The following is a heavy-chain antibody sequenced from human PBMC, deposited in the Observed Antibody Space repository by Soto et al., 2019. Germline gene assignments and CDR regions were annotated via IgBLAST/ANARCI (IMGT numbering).Heavy chain of an antibody. V-gene: IGHV1-2*02. J-gene: IGHJ4*02. CDR2: INPKSGGT. CDR1: GYTFTVYY. D-gene: IGHD1-26*01. Sequence: GASVKVSCKASGYTFTVYYMHWVRQAPGQGLEWMGWINPKSGGTMYPQKFQGRVTMTWDTSISTAYMALTRLRSDDTAVYYCARDLAKGGGSAGFHYWGQGPLVTVSS. CDR3: ARDLAKGGGSAGFHY.